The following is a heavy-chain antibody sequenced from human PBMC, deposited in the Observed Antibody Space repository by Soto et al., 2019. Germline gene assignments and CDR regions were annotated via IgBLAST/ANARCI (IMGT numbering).Heavy chain of an antibody. CDR1: GGTFSSYA. J-gene: IGHJ5*02. V-gene: IGHV1-69*01. CDR3: ARDLAAGRWFDP. D-gene: IGHD6-13*01. CDR2: IIPIFGTA. Sequence: QVQLVQSGAEVKKPGSSVKVSCKASGGTFSSYAISWVRQAPGQGLEWMGGIIPIFGTANYAQKFQGRVTITANEATSTAYMELSSLRSEDTAVYYCARDLAAGRWFDPWGQGTLVTVSS.